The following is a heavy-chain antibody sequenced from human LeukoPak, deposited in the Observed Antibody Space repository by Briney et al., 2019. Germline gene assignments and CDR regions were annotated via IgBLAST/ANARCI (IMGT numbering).Heavy chain of an antibody. D-gene: IGHD5-24*01. J-gene: IGHJ4*02. Sequence: PGGFLRLSCAASGFIVSSCWMSWVRQAPGKGLEWVASIKQDGSEKYYVDSVKGRFTISRDNAKNSLYLQMNSLRAEDTAVYYCAREGDGYNNYFDYWGQGALVTVSS. V-gene: IGHV3-7*01. CDR2: IKQDGSEK. CDR1: GFIVSSCW. CDR3: AREGDGYNNYFDY.